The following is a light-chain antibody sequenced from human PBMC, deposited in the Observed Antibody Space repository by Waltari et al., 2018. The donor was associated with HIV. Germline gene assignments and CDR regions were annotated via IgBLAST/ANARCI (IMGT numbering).Light chain of an antibody. J-gene: IGKJ4*01. CDR3: QQTYNLPLT. CDR2: GAS. CDR1: QSLGVS. Sequence: DVKLTQSPSSLSASVGDRVTITCRASQSLGVSLSWFQVRSNKAPKLLIYGASSLQTGVPPRFRGGRSGTDFTLTIVNLQPEDFATYYCQQTYNLPLTFGGGTNVDVK. V-gene: IGKV1-39*01.